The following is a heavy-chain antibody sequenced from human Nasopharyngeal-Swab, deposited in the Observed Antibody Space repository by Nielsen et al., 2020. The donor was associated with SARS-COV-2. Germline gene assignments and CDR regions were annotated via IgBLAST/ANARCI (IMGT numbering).Heavy chain of an antibody. CDR1: GGSISSGSYY. CDR3: ARATLPGVGYGSGCFWFDP. D-gene: IGHD3-10*01. V-gene: IGHV4-61*02. J-gene: IGHJ5*02. Sequence: SETLSLTCTVSGGSISSGSYYWSWIRQPAGKGLEWIGRIYTSGSTNYNPSLKSRVTISVDTSKNQFSLKLSSVTAADTAVYYCARATLPGVGYGSGCFWFDPWGQGTLVTVSS. CDR2: IYTSGST.